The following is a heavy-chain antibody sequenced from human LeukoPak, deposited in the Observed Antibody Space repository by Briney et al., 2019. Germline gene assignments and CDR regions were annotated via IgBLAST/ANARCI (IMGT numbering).Heavy chain of an antibody. D-gene: IGHD3-22*01. V-gene: IGHV1-18*01. CDR1: GYTFTSYG. Sequence: ASVKVSCKTSGYTFTSYGVSWVRQAPGQWLEWMGWISPYNGNTNYAQKLQGRMTMTTDTSTSTAYTELRSLRSDDTAVYYCARDSITMIKDFWGQGTLVTVSS. J-gene: IGHJ4*02. CDR3: ARDSITMIKDF. CDR2: ISPYNGNT.